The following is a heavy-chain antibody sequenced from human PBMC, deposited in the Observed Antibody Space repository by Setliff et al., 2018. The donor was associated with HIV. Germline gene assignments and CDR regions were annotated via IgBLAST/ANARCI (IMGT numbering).Heavy chain of an antibody. CDR3: TRVYYESSGYSRYLDY. J-gene: IGHJ4*02. CDR2: IRTKAYGGTI. V-gene: IGHV3-49*04. D-gene: IGHD3-22*01. CDR1: GFTFGDYA. Sequence: PGGSLRLSCTASGFTFGDYAMGWVRQAPGKGLEWVGFIRTKAYGGTIEYAASVKGRFTISRDDSKSIAYLQMSSLKTEDTAIYYCTRVYYESSGYSRYLDYWGQGTLVTVSS.